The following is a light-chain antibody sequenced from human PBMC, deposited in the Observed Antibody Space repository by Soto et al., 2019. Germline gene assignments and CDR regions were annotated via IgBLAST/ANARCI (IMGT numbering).Light chain of an antibody. Sequence: DIQMTQSPSSLSASVGDRVTITCRASQTISSYLNWYQQKPGKAPKLLIYAACNLQSGVPSRFSGSGSGTDFTLTISSLQPEDFASYYCQQLNSYPLTFAGGTKVDVK. CDR1: QTISSY. CDR3: QQLNSYPLT. CDR2: AAC. J-gene: IGKJ4*01. V-gene: IGKV1-39*01.